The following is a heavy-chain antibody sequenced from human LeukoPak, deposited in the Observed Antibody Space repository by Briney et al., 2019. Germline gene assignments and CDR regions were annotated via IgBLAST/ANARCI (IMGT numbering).Heavy chain of an antibody. Sequence: SQTPSVTCAIPGDSVSSKNGAWNSIRQSPSSGIEWQGRTYFRYKWYNDYTVSVQGRITINSDTSKNQFSLQLNFVTPEDTAVYYCASDVGTSGWYTFDYWGQGTLVTVSS. CDR1: GDSVSSKNGA. V-gene: IGHV6-1*01. J-gene: IGHJ4*02. D-gene: IGHD6-19*01. CDR2: TYFRYKWYN. CDR3: ASDVGTSGWYTFDY.